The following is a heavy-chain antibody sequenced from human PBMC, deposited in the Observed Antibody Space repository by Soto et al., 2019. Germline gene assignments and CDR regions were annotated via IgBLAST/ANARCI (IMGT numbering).Heavy chain of an antibody. CDR2: INHSGST. CDR1: GGSFSGYY. V-gene: IGHV4-34*01. Sequence: SVTLSLTCTVYGGSFSGYYWSWIRQPPGKGLEWIGEINHSGSTNYNPSLKSRVTISVDTSKNQFSLKLSSVTAADTAVYYCARRRTAAGKPPYYMDVWGKGTTVTVSS. CDR3: ARRRTAAGKPPYYMDV. D-gene: IGHD6-13*01. J-gene: IGHJ6*03.